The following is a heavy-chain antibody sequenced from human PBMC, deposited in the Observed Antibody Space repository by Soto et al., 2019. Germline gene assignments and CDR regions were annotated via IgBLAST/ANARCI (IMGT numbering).Heavy chain of an antibody. CDR1: GFTFDDYA. Sequence: GGSLRLSCAASGFTFDDYAMHWVRQAPGEGLEWVSGISWNSGSIGYADSVKGRFTISRDNAKNSLYLQMNSLRAEDTALYYCAKGEWELLPDAFDIWGQGTMVTVSS. D-gene: IGHD1-26*01. V-gene: IGHV3-9*01. CDR2: ISWNSGSI. CDR3: AKGEWELLPDAFDI. J-gene: IGHJ3*02.